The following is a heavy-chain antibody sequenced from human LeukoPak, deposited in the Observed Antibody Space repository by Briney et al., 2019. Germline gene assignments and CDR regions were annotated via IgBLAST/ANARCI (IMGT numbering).Heavy chain of an antibody. CDR2: IYYSGST. CDR3: ARAWPDDAFDI. CDR1: GGSISSYY. Sequence: PSETLSLTCTVSGGSISSYYWSWIRQPPGKGLEWIGYIYYSGSTNYNPSLKSRVTISVDTSKNQFSLKLSSVTAADTAVYYCARAWPDDAFDIWGQGTMVTVSS. V-gene: IGHV4-59*01. J-gene: IGHJ3*02.